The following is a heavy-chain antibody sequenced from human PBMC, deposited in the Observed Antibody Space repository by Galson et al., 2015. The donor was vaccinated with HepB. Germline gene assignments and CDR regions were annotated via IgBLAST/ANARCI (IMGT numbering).Heavy chain of an antibody. CDR3: ARGARPPLYCRSTSCYLFDH. Sequence: SVKVSCKASGYTFTGYYMHWVRQAPGQGLEWMGRINPNSGGTNYAQKFQGRVTMTRDTSISTAYMELSRLRSDDTAVYYCARGARPPLYCRSTSCYLFDHWGQGTLVTVSS. D-gene: IGHD2-2*01. CDR1: GYTFTGYY. CDR2: INPNSGGT. V-gene: IGHV1-2*06. J-gene: IGHJ4*02.